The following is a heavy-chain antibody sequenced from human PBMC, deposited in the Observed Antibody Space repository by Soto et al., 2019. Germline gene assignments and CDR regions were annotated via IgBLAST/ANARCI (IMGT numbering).Heavy chain of an antibody. CDR3: ASDRGGSSTNINWFDP. CDR2: IYYSGST. J-gene: IGHJ5*02. D-gene: IGHD2-15*01. V-gene: IGHV4-61*01. CDR1: GGSVSSGSYY. Sequence: QVQLQESGPGLVKPSETLSLTCTVSGGSVSSGSYYWSWIRQPPGKGLEWIGYIYYSGSTNYNPSLKSRVTISVDTSKHQFSLKLSSVTAADTAVYYCASDRGGSSTNINWFDPWGQGTLVTVSS.